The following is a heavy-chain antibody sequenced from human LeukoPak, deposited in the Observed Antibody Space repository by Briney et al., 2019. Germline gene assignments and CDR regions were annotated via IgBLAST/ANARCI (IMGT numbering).Heavy chain of an antibody. Sequence: PGRSLRLSCAASGFTFDDYAMHWVRQAPGKGLEWVSGISWNSGSIGYADSVKGRFTISRDNAKNSLYLQMISLRAEDTALYYCAKDSGYDILGFDPWGQGTLVTVSS. D-gene: IGHD3-9*01. CDR2: ISWNSGSI. CDR1: GFTFDDYA. V-gene: IGHV3-9*01. J-gene: IGHJ5*02. CDR3: AKDSGYDILGFDP.